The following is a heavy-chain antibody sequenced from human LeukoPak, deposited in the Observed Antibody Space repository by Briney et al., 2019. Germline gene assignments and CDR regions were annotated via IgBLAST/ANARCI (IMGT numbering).Heavy chain of an antibody. CDR1: GFTFSSYE. V-gene: IGHV3-48*03. Sequence: GGSLRLSCAASGFTFSSYEMNWVRQAPGKGLEWVSYISSSGSTIYYADSVKGRFTISRDNAKNSLYLQMNSLRAEDTAVYYCARDTYYYDSSGFDYWGQGTLVTVSS. D-gene: IGHD3-22*01. J-gene: IGHJ4*02. CDR2: ISSSGSTI. CDR3: ARDTYYYDSSGFDY.